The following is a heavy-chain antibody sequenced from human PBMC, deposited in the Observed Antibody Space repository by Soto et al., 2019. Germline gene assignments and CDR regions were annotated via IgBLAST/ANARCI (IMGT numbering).Heavy chain of an antibody. CDR3: ARDPSPLRFLEWPALAWFGP. CDR1: GYTFTIYG. D-gene: IGHD3-3*01. V-gene: IGHV1-18*01. J-gene: IGHJ5*02. Sequence: ASVKVSCKASGYTFTIYGISCVRQSRVRWRDWMGWISAYNGNTNYAQKLQGRVTMTTDTSTSTAYMELRSLRSDDTAVYYCARDPSPLRFLEWPALAWFGPWGQGTLVTVSS. CDR2: ISAYNGNT.